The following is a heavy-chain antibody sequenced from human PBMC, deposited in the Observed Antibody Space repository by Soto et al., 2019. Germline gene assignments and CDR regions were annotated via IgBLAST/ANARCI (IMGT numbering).Heavy chain of an antibody. CDR1: GYTLTELS. V-gene: IGHV1-24*01. CDR2: FDPEDGET. D-gene: IGHD6-6*01. Sequence: ASVKVSCKVSGYTLTELSMHWVRQAPGKGLEWMGGFDPEDGETIYAQKFQGRVTVTEDTSTDTAYMELSSLRSEDTAVYYCATGYSAARDFSIEYAFDIWGQGTMVTVSS. J-gene: IGHJ3*02. CDR3: ATGYSAARDFSIEYAFDI.